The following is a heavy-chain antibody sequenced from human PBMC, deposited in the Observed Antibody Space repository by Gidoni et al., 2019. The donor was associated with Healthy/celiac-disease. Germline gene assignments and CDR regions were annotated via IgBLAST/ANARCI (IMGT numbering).Heavy chain of an antibody. V-gene: IGHV3-21*01. CDR1: GFTFSSYS. J-gene: IGHJ4*02. CDR2: ISSSSSYI. Sequence: EVQLVESGGGLVKPGGSLRLSCAASGFTFSSYSMNWVRQAPGKGLKWVSSISSSSSYIYYADSVKGRFTISRDNAKNSLYLQMNSLRAEDTAVYYCARDRVVPAATLADYWGQGTLVTVSS. CDR3: ARDRVVPAATLADY. D-gene: IGHD2-2*01.